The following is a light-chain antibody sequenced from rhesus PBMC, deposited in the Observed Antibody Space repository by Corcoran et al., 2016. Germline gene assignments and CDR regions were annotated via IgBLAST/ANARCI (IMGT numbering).Light chain of an antibody. CDR1: QSISSW. J-gene: IGKJ1*01. Sequence: DIQMTQSPSSLSASVGDTVTITCRASQSISSWLALYQQKPGKAPKLLIYKASSFQSGVPSRFSGSGYGTDFTLTISRQQYENFTTYYYQQYSSSPPTFGQGTKVEVE. CDR2: KAS. V-gene: IGKV1-22*01. CDR3: QQYSSSPPT.